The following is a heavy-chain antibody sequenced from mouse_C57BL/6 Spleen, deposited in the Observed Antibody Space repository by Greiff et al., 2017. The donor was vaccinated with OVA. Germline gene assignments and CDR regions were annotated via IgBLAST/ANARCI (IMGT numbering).Heavy chain of an antibody. CDR3: ARDLYDYDGYYAMDY. V-gene: IGHV5-4*01. D-gene: IGHD2-4*01. J-gene: IGHJ4*01. Sequence: EVQLVESGGGLVKPGGSLKLSCAASGFTFSSYAMSWVRQTPEKRLEWVATISDGGSYTYYPDNIKGRFTISRDNAKNNLYLQMSHLKSEDTAMYYCARDLYDYDGYYAMDYWGQGTSVTVSS. CDR2: ISDGGSYT. CDR1: GFTFSSYA.